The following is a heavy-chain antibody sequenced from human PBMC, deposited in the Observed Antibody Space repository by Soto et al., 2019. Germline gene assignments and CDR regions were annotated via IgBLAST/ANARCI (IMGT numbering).Heavy chain of an antibody. V-gene: IGHV2-5*02. D-gene: IGHD3-22*01. CDR1: GFSLSTRGVG. J-gene: IGHJ5*02. CDR3: AHTTNYYDRSGYYSPEGYNWFDP. CDR2: IYWDDDK. Sequence: SGPTLVNPTQTLTLTCTFSGFSLSTRGVGVGWIRQPPGKALEWLALIYWDDDKRYSPSLKSRLTITKDTSNNQVDLTMTNMDPVDTATYYCAHTTNYYDRSGYYSPEGYNWFDPWGQGTLVTVSS.